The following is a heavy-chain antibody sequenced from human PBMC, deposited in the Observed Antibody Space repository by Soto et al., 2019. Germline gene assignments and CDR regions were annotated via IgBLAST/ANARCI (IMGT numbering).Heavy chain of an antibody. CDR2: IGTAGDT. D-gene: IGHD3-3*01. J-gene: IGHJ6*02. Sequence: GGSLRLSCAASGFTFSSYGMHWVRQATGKGLEWVSAIGTAGDTYYPGSVKGRFTISRENAKNSLYPQMNSLRAEETAVYYCARDPSPFRTYDFWSGYYTGIKNYGMDVWGQGTTVTVSS. V-gene: IGHV3-13*01. CDR3: ARDPSPFRTYDFWSGYYTGIKNYGMDV. CDR1: GFTFSSYG.